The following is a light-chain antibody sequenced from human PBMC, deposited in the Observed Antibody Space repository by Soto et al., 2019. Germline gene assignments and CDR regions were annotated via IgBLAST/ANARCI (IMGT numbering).Light chain of an antibody. CDR3: QQYSGNSFS. CDR1: QSVFIW. J-gene: IGKJ2*03. CDR2: DGM. Sequence: DIQMTQSPSTLSASVGDRVTITCRARQSVFIWAAWYRQKPGRAPKLLIFDGMNLENGVPSRFSGHGSETEFTLTIASLQPDYFATCFWQQYSGNSFSVGEGTKLEI. V-gene: IGKV1-5*01.